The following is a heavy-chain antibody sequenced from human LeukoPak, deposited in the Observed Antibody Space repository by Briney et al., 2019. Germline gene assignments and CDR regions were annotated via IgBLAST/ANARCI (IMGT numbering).Heavy chain of an antibody. D-gene: IGHD6-6*01. Sequence: GGSLRLSCAASGFTFSSYWMSWVRQAPGKGLEWVANIKQDGSEKYYVDSVKGRFTISRDNAKNSLYLQMSSLKASDTAMYYCARQDSSSPTLFDPWGQGTLVTVSS. CDR3: ARQDSSSPTLFDP. CDR2: IKQDGSEK. V-gene: IGHV3-7*05. J-gene: IGHJ5*02. CDR1: GFTFSSYW.